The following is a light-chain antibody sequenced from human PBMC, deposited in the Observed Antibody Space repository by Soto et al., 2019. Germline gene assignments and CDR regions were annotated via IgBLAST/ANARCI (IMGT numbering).Light chain of an antibody. CDR1: QNIRSR. J-gene: IGKJ1*01. CDR3: QQYHSYWT. Sequence: DILMTQSPSTLSSSVEDIFIITFRASQNIRSRLAWFQQKPGKAPKLLIYDASSLESGVPQRFSGSGSGTEFTLTISSLQTDDFSTYYCQQYHSYWTFGQGTKVDIK. CDR2: DAS. V-gene: IGKV1-5*01.